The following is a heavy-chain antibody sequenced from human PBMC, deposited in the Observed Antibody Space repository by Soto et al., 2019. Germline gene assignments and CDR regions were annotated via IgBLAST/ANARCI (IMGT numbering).Heavy chain of an antibody. CDR1: GGSISSYY. CDR2: IYTSGST. J-gene: IGHJ4*02. CDR3: ARVDLYSSSWYGGGYYFDY. Sequence: SETLSLTCTVSGGSISSYYWSWIRQPAGKGLEWIGRIYTSGSTNYNPSLKSRVTMSVDTSKNQFSLKLSSVTAADTAVYYCARVDLYSSSWYGGGYYFDYWGQGTLVTVSS. V-gene: IGHV4-4*07. D-gene: IGHD6-13*01.